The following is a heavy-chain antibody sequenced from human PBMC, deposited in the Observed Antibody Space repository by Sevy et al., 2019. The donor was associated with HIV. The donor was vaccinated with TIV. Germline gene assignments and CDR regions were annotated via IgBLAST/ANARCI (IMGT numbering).Heavy chain of an antibody. D-gene: IGHD4-4*01. V-gene: IGHV1-58*01. J-gene: IGHJ6*02. CDR2: IVVGSGNT. CDR1: GFTLKSSA. CDR3: AADSGWGASSDYRRGFYDHGMDV. Sequence: ASVKVSCKASGFTLKSSAVQWVRQARGQRLEWIGWIVVGSGNTKYAQKFQQRVTITRDMSTDTAYMELSSLTSEDTAVYYSAADSGWGASSDYRRGFYDHGMDVWGQGTTVTVSS.